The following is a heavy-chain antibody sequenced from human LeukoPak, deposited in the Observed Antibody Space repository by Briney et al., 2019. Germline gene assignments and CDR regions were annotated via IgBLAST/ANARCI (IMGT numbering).Heavy chain of an antibody. V-gene: IGHV1-18*01. Sequence: ASVKVSCKASGYTFTSYGISWVRQAPRQGLEWMGWISAYNGNTNYAQKLQGRVTMTTDTSTSTAYMELRSLRSDDTAVYYCATDQPYYYDSSGYSFDYWGQGTLVTVSS. CDR1: GYTFTSYG. CDR2: ISAYNGNT. CDR3: ATDQPYYYDSSGYSFDY. D-gene: IGHD3-22*01. J-gene: IGHJ4*02.